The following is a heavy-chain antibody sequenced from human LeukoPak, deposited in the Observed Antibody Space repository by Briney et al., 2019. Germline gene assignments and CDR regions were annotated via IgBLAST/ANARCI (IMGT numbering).Heavy chain of an antibody. CDR3: ARQYYYDSSGYFPLAQYFQH. CDR2: IYYSGST. J-gene: IGHJ1*01. D-gene: IGHD3-22*01. Sequence: SETLSLTCTVSGGSISSSSYYWGWIRQPPGKGLEWIGSIYYSGSTYYNPSLKSRVTISVDTSKNQFSLKLSSVTAADTAVYYCARQYYYDSSGYFPLAQYFQHWGQGTLVTVSS. V-gene: IGHV4-39*01. CDR1: GGSISSSSYY.